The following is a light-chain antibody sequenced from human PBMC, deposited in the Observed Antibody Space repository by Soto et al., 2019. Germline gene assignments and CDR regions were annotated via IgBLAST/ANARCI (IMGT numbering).Light chain of an antibody. CDR2: DVS. V-gene: IGLV2-14*03. Sequence: QSALTQPASVSGSPGQSIAISCTGTSSDVGGYNYVSWYQQHPGKAPKLIIYDVSNRPSGVSNRLSGSKSGNTASLTISGLQAEDEADYYCSSYTCSSTVVFGGGTKLTVL. CDR3: SSYTCSSTVV. CDR1: SSDVGGYNY. J-gene: IGLJ2*01.